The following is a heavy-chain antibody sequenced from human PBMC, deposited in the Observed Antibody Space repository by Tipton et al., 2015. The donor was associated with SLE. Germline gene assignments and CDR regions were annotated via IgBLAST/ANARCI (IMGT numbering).Heavy chain of an antibody. CDR2: IHYSGST. J-gene: IGHJ5*02. V-gene: IGHV4-59*11. CDR3: ASLTLNEGYSGYDSGLGFDP. CDR1: GGSISSHY. Sequence: TLSLTCTVSGGSISSHYWSWIRQPPGKGLEWIGYIHYSGSTNYNPSLKSRVTISVDTSKNQFSLKLSSVTAADTAVYYCASLTLNEGYSGYDSGLGFDPWGQGTLVTVSS. D-gene: IGHD5-12*01.